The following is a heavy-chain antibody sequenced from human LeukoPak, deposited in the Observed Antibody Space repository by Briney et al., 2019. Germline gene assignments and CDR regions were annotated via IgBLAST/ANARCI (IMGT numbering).Heavy chain of an antibody. J-gene: IGHJ5*02. CDR3: ARVKYLWFGELFPYRGFDP. CDR1: GYTFTSYA. Sequence: GASVKVSCKASGYTFTSYAMNWVRQAPGQGLEWMGWINTNTGNPTYAQGFTGRFVFSLDTSVSTAYLQISSLKAEDTAVYYCARVKYLWFGELFPYRGFDPWGQGTLVTVSS. D-gene: IGHD3-10*01. CDR2: INTNTGNP. V-gene: IGHV7-4-1*02.